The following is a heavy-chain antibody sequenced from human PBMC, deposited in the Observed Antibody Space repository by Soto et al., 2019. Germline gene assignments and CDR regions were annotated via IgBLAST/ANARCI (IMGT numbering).Heavy chain of an antibody. D-gene: IGHD3-16*01. CDR1: GVSITDYY. CDR3: AASLIPVMIMPNGYAQLASDY. V-gene: IGHV4-59*01. Sequence: PSETLSLTCTVSGVSITDYYWSWIRQAPGKGLESMGYIYYSGVTFYNPSLNSRATISRDTSKNQFSLNLYFVTTADTAVYYCAASLIPVMIMPNGYAQLASDYWGQGSLVTVSS. CDR2: IYYSGVT. J-gene: IGHJ4*02.